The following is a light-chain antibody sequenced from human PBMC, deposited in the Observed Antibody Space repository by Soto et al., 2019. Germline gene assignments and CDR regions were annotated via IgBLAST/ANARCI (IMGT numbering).Light chain of an antibody. CDR1: GSNFGAGFD. CDR3: QSYDSSLSSV. CDR2: GNN. J-gene: IGLJ3*02. Sequence: QSVLTQPPSVSGSPGQRVTISCTGTGSNFGAGFDVHWYQQLPGTAPKLLIFGNNNRPSGVPDRFSGSKSGTSASLAITGLQAEDEADYFCQSYDSSLSSVFGGGTKVTVL. V-gene: IGLV1-40*01.